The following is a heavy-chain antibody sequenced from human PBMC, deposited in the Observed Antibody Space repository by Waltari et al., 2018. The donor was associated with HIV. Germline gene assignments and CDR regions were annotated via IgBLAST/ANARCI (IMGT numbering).Heavy chain of an antibody. J-gene: IGHJ4*02. CDR3: TTDYWVVTAY. D-gene: IGHD2-21*02. Sequence: EVQLLESGGGLVKPGWSLSLYCAASGLSFRDAWLNWVRQAPGKGLEWVGGIKSSTDGATIDYAAPVKGRFTISKDDSMNTLYLQRNSLKTEDTAVYFCTTDYWVVTAYWGQGTLVIVSS. CDR1: GLSFRDAW. V-gene: IGHV3-15*01. CDR2: IKSSTDGATI.